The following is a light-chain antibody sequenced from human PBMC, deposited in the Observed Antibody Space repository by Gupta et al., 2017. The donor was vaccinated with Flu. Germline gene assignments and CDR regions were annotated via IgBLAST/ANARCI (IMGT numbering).Light chain of an antibody. V-gene: IGLV6-57*01. CDR3: QSYDDSSVV. CDR2: QDD. Sequence: SSGGIAGNYVQWYQQRPGSSPSILIYQDDQRPSGVPDRFSASIDRSSNSASLTISGLKTEDEADYYCQSYDDSSVVFGGGTKVTVL. CDR1: SGGIAGNY. J-gene: IGLJ2*01.